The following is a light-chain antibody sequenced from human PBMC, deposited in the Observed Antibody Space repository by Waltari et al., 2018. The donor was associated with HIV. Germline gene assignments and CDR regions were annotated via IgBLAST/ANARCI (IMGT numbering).Light chain of an antibody. CDR3: QSADNSDTYYV. J-gene: IGLJ1*01. CDR2: KDT. Sequence: SYELTQPPSISVSPGQTARITCSGESLADQYGYWYQQKPGQAPLLVMYKDTERPSGIPERFFGSTSGTTVTLTIDGVQAEDEADYYCQSADNSDTYYVFGSGTKVTVL. CDR1: SLADQY. V-gene: IGLV3-25*03.